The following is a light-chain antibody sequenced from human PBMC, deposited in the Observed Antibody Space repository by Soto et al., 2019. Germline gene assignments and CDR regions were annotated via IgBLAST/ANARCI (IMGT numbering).Light chain of an antibody. Sequence: QSALTQPRSVSGSPGQSVTISCTGTSSDIGGYNYVSWYQQYPGKAPKLMTYDVSKRPSGVPDRFSGSKSGNTASLTISGLQAEDEADYYCCSYAGSYTYVFGTGTKVTVL. CDR3: CSYAGSYTYV. V-gene: IGLV2-11*01. CDR2: DVS. CDR1: SSDIGGYNY. J-gene: IGLJ1*01.